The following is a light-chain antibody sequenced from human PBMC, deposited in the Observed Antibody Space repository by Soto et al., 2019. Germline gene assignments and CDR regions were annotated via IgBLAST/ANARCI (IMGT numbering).Light chain of an antibody. CDR3: QHYVHLPPLF. J-gene: IGKJ4*01. Sequence: DIQMTQSPSSLSASVGDRVTITCQASQDIKNYLNWYQQKPGKAPNLLIYDASNLKTGVPSRFSGSGSGTHFPSTTGTLPPEDMATNQCQHYVHLPPLFFGAGTKVE. CDR1: QDIKNY. CDR2: DAS. V-gene: IGKV1-33*01.